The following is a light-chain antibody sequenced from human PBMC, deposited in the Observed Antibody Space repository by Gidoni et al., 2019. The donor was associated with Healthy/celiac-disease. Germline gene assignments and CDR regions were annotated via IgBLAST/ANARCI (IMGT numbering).Light chain of an antibody. CDR1: QGIRND. Sequence: AFQMTQSPSSLSASVGDRVTITCRASQGIRNDLGWYQQKPGKAPKLLIYAASSLQSGVPSRFSGSGSGTDFTLTISSLQPEDFATYYCLQDYNYPWTFGQXTKVEIK. CDR3: LQDYNYPWT. CDR2: AAS. J-gene: IGKJ1*01. V-gene: IGKV1-6*01.